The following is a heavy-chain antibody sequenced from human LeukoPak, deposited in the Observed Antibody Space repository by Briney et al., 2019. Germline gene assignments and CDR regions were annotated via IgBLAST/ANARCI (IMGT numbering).Heavy chain of an antibody. CDR1: GGSFSGYC. V-gene: IGHV4-34*01. Sequence: SETLSLTCAVYGGSFSGYCWSWIRQPPGKGLEWIGEINHSGSTNYNPSLKSRVTISVDTSKNQFSLKLSSVTAADTAVYYCARGPILGRDYWGQGTLVTVSS. CDR3: ARGPILGRDY. D-gene: IGHD3-10*01. J-gene: IGHJ4*02. CDR2: INHSGST.